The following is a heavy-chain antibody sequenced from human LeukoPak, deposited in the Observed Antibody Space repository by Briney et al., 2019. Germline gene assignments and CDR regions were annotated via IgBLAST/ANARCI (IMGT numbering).Heavy chain of an antibody. J-gene: IGHJ4*02. CDR3: AKDLYAVATIRLDY. D-gene: IGHD5-12*01. CDR2: ISYDGRNK. Sequence: GGSLRLSCAASGFTFSSYAMYWVRQAPGKGLEWVAVISYDGRNKNYADSVKGRFTLSRDNSKNTLYLQMNSLRAEDTAVYYCAKDLYAVATIRLDYWGQGTLVTVSS. V-gene: IGHV3-30*04. CDR1: GFTFSSYA.